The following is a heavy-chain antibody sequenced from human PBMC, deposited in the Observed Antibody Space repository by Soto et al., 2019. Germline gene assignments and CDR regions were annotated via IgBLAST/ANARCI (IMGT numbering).Heavy chain of an antibody. CDR3: AKRHTTVATPANYFDY. V-gene: IGHV3-23*01. D-gene: IGHD1-1*01. CDR1: GSTFSSYT. Sequence: GGSLRLSCAASGSTFSSYTMNWVRQAPGKGLEWVSTFVGSTGSTFYADSVKGRFTISRDDSKNTLYLQMNSLRAEDTAVYYCAKRHTTVATPANYFDYWGQGTLVTVSS. J-gene: IGHJ4*02. CDR2: FVGSTGST.